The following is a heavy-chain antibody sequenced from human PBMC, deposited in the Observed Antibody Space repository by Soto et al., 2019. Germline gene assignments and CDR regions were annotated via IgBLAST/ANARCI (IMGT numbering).Heavy chain of an antibody. D-gene: IGHD3-16*01. CDR3: AKDLEMSTILGYVDY. V-gene: IGHV3-23*01. Sequence: EVQLLESGGGLVQPGGSLRLSCAASGFTFSSYAMSWVRQAPGKGLEWVSAISGSGGRTYYADSVKGRFTISRDNSKNTLYMQMNSLRAEDTAVYYCAKDLEMSTILGYVDYWGQGTLVTVSS. CDR2: ISGSGGRT. J-gene: IGHJ4*02. CDR1: GFTFSSYA.